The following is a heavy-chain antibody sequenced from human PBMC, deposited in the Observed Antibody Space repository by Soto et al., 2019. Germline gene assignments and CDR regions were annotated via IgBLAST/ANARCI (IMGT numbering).Heavy chain of an antibody. V-gene: IGHV1-2*02. CDR3: ARGGPPLYDYGPGIYYDDVSTFDP. D-gene: IGHD3-10*01. J-gene: IGHJ5*02. CDR1: GHTLSGNY. Sequence: DSVKVSCKAPGHTLSGNYMHWVRQAPGQGLEWMGWINGKSGDSIYAPKFQGRVTMTRDTSMSTFYMDMSRLRSDDTAVYYCARGGPPLYDYGPGIYYDDVSTFDPWGQGTPVPVSS. CDR2: INGKSGDS.